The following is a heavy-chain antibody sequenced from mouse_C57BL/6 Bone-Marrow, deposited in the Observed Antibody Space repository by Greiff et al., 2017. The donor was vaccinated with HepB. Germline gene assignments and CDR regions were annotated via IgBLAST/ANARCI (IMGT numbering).Heavy chain of an antibody. CDR2: IYPRSGNT. CDR1: GYTFTSYG. J-gene: IGHJ2*01. V-gene: IGHV1-81*01. Sequence: VNVVESGAELARPGASVKLSCKASGYTFTSYGISWVKQRTGQGLEWIGEIYPRSGNTYYNEKFKGKATLTADKSSSTAYMELRSLTSEDSAVYFCARRGSKGLFDYWGQGTTLTVSS. D-gene: IGHD3-3*01. CDR3: ARRGSKGLFDY.